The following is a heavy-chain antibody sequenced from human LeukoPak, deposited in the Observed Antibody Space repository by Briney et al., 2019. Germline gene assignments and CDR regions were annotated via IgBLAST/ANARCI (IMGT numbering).Heavy chain of an antibody. D-gene: IGHD6-13*01. CDR1: GGSISSYY. V-gene: IGHV4-4*07. Sequence: PSETLSLTCTVSGGSISSYYWSWIRQPAGKGLEWIGRIYTSGSTNYNPSLKSRVTMSVDTSKNQFSLKLSSVTAADTAVYYCARGTYSSRLARNGMDVWGQGTTVTVSS. CDR2: IYTSGST. CDR3: ARGTYSSRLARNGMDV. J-gene: IGHJ6*02.